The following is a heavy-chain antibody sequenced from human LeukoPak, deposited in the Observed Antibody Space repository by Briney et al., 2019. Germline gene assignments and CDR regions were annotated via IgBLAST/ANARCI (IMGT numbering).Heavy chain of an antibody. J-gene: IGHJ4*02. V-gene: IGHV3-23*01. Sequence: GGSLRLSCAASGFTFSSYAMSWVRLAPGKGLEWVSAISGSGGSTYYADSVKGRFTISRDNYTLYLQMNSLRAEDTAVYYCASRNGDYDYWGQGTLVTVSS. CDR1: GFTFSSYA. D-gene: IGHD4-17*01. CDR2: ISGSGGST. CDR3: ASRNGDYDY.